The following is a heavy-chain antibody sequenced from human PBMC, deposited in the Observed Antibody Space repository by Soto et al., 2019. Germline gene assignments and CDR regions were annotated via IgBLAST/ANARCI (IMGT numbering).Heavy chain of an antibody. Sequence: QITLKESGPTLVKPTQTLTLTCNVSGVSLSTGGVGVGWIRQPPGKALEWLALIYWDDDQRSSPSLKSRLTTTKDTSKNQVVPTTTTMAPEDTATYYCAHRRAAKFDYWGQGTLGTVSS. CDR2: IYWDDDQ. V-gene: IGHV2-5*02. J-gene: IGHJ4*02. CDR3: AHRRAAKFDY. D-gene: IGHD2-15*01. CDR1: GVSLSTGGVG.